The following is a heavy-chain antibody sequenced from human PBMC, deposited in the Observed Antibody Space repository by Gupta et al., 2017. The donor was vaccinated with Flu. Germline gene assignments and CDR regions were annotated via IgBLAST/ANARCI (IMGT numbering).Heavy chain of an antibody. D-gene: IGHD5-18*01. V-gene: IGHV4-34*01. CDR1: GGSFSGYY. CDR3: ARNRPWIQLWSTKDYYYGMDV. J-gene: IGHJ6*02. Sequence: QVQLQQWGAGLLKPSETLSLTCAVYGGSFSGYYWSWIRQPPGKGLEWIGEINHSGSTNYNPSLKSRVTISVDTSKNQFSLKLSSVTAADTAVYYCARNRPWIQLWSTKDYYYGMDVWGQGTTVTVSS. CDR2: INHSGST.